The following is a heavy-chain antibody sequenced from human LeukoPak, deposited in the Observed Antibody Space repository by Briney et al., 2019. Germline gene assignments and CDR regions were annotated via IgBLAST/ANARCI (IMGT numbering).Heavy chain of an antibody. CDR3: ARHGGWPQQLVLVYFQH. CDR2: IYTSGST. V-gene: IGHV4-4*09. Sequence: PSETLSLTCTVSGGSISSYYWSWIRQPPGKGLEWIGYIYTSGSTNYNPSLKSRVTISVDTSKNQFSLRLSSVTAADTAVYYCARHGGWPQQLVLVYFQHWGQGTLVTVSS. J-gene: IGHJ1*01. D-gene: IGHD6-13*01. CDR1: GGSISSYY.